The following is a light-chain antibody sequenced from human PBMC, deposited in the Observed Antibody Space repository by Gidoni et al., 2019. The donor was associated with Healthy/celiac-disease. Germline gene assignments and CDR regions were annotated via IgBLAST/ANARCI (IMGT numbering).Light chain of an antibody. CDR1: QSVSSN. CDR3: QQYNNWPPWT. V-gene: IGKV3-15*01. Sequence: EIVMTQSPATLSVSPGERATLSCRASQSVSSNLAWYQQKPGQALRLLIYGASTRATGIPARFSGSGSGTEFTLTISSLQSEDLAVYYCQQYNNWPPWTFGQGTKVEIK. CDR2: GAS. J-gene: IGKJ1*01.